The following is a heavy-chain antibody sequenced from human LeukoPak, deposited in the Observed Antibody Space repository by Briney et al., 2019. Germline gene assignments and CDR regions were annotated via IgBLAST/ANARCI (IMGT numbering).Heavy chain of an antibody. J-gene: IGHJ4*02. CDR1: GFTFSSYS. CDR3: AREMDYSIDY. V-gene: IGHV3-21*01. Sequence: TGGSLRLSCAASGFTFSSYSMNWVRQAPGKGLEWVSSISSSSSYIYYAESVKGRFTISRDNAKNSLYLQMNSLRAEDTAVYYCAREMDYSIDYWGQGTLVTVSS. CDR2: ISSSSSYI. D-gene: IGHD4-11*01.